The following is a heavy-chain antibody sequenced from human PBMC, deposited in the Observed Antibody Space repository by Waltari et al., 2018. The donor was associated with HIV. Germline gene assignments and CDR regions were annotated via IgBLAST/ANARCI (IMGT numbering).Heavy chain of an antibody. D-gene: IGHD3-3*01. CDR3: ARHPPRERSYYDFWSGSISLFDY. CDR1: GGSISSSSYY. J-gene: IGHJ4*02. Sequence: QLQLQESGPGLVKPSETLSLTCTVSGGSISSSSYYWGWIRPPPGKGPEGIGSIYYSGNTYYTPSLKSRVTISVDTSKNQFSLKLSSVTAADTAVYYCARHPPRERSYYDFWSGSISLFDYWGQGTLVTVSS. V-gene: IGHV4-39*01. CDR2: IYYSGNT.